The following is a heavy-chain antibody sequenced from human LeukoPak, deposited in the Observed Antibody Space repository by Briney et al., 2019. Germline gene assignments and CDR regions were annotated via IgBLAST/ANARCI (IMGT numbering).Heavy chain of an antibody. CDR1: GFTFNSYA. D-gene: IGHD5-24*01. Sequence: PGGSLRLSCAASGFTFNSYAMHWVRQAPGKGLEWVSYISSSSSTIYYADSVKGRFTISRDNAKNSLYLQMNSLRAEDTAVYYCARAQDGYNLGGDYWGQGTLVTVSS. J-gene: IGHJ4*02. V-gene: IGHV3-48*01. CDR3: ARAQDGYNLGGDY. CDR2: ISSSSSTI.